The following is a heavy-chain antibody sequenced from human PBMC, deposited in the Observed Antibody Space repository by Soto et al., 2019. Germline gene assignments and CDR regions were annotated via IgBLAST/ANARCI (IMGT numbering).Heavy chain of an antibody. CDR1: GFSLSESRMG. J-gene: IGHJ4*02. V-gene: IGHV2-26*01. CDR3: ARSESSRSFFRIDY. Sequence: QVTLKESGPVLVKSTETLTLTCTVSGFSLSESRMGVSWIRQPPGKALEWLAHIFSSDEKSYESSLKSRVAISKDTSKSQVFLTLTNMAPVDTATYFCARSESSRSFFRIDYWGRGSLVTVSS. CDR2: IFSSDEK. D-gene: IGHD2-2*01.